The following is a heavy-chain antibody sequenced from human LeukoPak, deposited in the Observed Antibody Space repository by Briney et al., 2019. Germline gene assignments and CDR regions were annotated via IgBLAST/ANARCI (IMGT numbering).Heavy chain of an antibody. CDR1: GFTFSDYW. D-gene: IGHD4-23*01. J-gene: IGHJ4*02. Sequence: GGSLRLSCAAAGFTFSDYWMSWVRQAPGKGLEWVANIKQDGSEKYYADSVKGRFTISRDNSKNTLYLQMNSLRAEDTAVYYCAKDLGDYDGNSDLNYWGQGTLVTVSS. CDR2: IKQDGSEK. CDR3: AKDLGDYDGNSDLNY. V-gene: IGHV3-7*01.